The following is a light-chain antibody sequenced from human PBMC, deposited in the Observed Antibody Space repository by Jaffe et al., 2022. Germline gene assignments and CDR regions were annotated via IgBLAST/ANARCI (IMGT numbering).Light chain of an antibody. J-gene: IGKJ2*01. CDR3: QLYGSSPPMYT. CDR2: GAS. V-gene: IGKV3-20*01. CDR1: QSIISNY. Sequence: EIVLTQSPGTLSLSPGERATLSCRASQSIISNYLAWYQQKPGQAPRLLIYGASNRATVIPDRFSGSGSGTDFTLTISRLEPEDFAVYYCQLYGSSPPMYTFGQGTKLEIK.